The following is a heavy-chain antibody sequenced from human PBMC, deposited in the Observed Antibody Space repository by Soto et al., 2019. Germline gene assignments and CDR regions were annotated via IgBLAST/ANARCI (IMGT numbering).Heavy chain of an antibody. CDR1: GYTFTSYD. D-gene: IGHD3-3*01. V-gene: IGHV1-8*01. Sequence: ASVKVSCKASGYTFTSYDINWVRQATGQGLEWMGWMNPNSGNTGYAQKFQGRVTMTRNTSISTAYMELSSLRSEDTAVYYCARGTRTTIFGVVPIAYYYYMDVWGKGTTVTVSS. CDR3: ARGTRTTIFGVVPIAYYYYMDV. CDR2: MNPNSGNT. J-gene: IGHJ6*03.